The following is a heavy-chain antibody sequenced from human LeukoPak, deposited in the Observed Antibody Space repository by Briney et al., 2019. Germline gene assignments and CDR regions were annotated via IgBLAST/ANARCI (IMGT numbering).Heavy chain of an antibody. CDR3: ARGRGATGTTDY. CDR1: GGSFNDYY. J-gene: IGHJ4*02. D-gene: IGHD1-1*01. Sequence: SETLSLTCAVYGGSFNDYYWSWIRQPPGKGLEWIGVINHSASTNYNPSLKSRVTISVDTSKNQFSLNLISVTAADTAVYYCARGRGATGTTDYWGQGTLVTVSS. V-gene: IGHV4-34*01. CDR2: INHSAST.